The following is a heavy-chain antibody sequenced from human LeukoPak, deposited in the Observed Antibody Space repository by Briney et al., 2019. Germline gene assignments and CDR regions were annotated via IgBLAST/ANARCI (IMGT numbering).Heavy chain of an antibody. CDR3: TKSDWFDP. Sequence: PGGSLRLSCVASGFTFSSYEMNWVRQAPGKGLEWVSYISSSGNSIFYADFVKGRFTISRDNAKNSLYLQMNSLRVEDTAVYYCTKSDWFDPWGQGTLVTASS. CDR2: ISSSGNSI. J-gene: IGHJ5*02. V-gene: IGHV3-48*03. CDR1: GFTFSSYE. D-gene: IGHD3-3*01.